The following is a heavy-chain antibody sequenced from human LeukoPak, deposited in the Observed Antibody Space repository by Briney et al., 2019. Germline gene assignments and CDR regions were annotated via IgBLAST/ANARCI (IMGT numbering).Heavy chain of an antibody. J-gene: IGHJ4*02. V-gene: IGHV3-7*01. CDR2: IKYDGNEE. CDR1: GFTFSSYW. Sequence: GGSLRLSRAASGFTFSSYWMSWMRQAPGKGLEWVANIKYDGNEEYYVDSVRGRFTISRDNAKNSLYLQLNSLRVEDTAVYYCKSGGAAPGSFDYWGQGTLVTVSP. CDR3: KSGGAAPGSFDY. D-gene: IGHD1-1*01.